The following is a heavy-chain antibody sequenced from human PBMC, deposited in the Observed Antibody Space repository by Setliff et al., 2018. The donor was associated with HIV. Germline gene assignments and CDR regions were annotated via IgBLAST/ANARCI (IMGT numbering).Heavy chain of an antibody. CDR3: ARDGYSSGWYIYSFDP. V-gene: IGHV1-69*05. J-gene: IGHJ5*02. Sequence: SVKVSCKASGGSFSSYAISWVRQAPGQGLEWMGGIIPIFGTAKYAQKFQGRVTITTDESTSTAYMELSSLGSEDTAVYYCARDGYSSGWYIYSFDPWGQGTLVTVSS. D-gene: IGHD6-19*01. CDR2: IIPIFGTA. CDR1: GGSFSSYA.